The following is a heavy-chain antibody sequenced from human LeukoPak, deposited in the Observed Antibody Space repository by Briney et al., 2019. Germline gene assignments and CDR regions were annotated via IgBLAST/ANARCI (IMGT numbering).Heavy chain of an antibody. CDR3: ARGPFGGDDAFDI. CDR1: GYTFTSYD. D-gene: IGHD4-23*01. V-gene: IGHV1-8*01. CDR2: MNSNSGNT. J-gene: IGHJ3*02. Sequence: ASVKVSCKASGYTFTSYDINWVRQATGQGLEWMGWMNSNSGNTGYAQKFQGRVTMTRNTSISTAYMEVSSLRSEDMAVYYCARGPFGGDDAFDIWGQGTMVTVSS.